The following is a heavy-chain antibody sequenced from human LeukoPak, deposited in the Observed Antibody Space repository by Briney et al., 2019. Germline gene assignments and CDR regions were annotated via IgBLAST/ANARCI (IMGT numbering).Heavy chain of an antibody. CDR1: GGSFSGYY. CDR3: ARGCRYCTSTSLNWFDP. J-gene: IGHJ5*02. D-gene: IGHD2-2*01. Sequence: SETLSLTCAVYGGSFSGYYWSWIRQPPGKGLEWIGEINHSGSTNYNPSLKGRVTISVDTSQNQFSLKLSSVTAADTAVYYCARGCRYCTSTSLNWFDPWGQGTLVTVSS. CDR2: INHSGST. V-gene: IGHV4-34*01.